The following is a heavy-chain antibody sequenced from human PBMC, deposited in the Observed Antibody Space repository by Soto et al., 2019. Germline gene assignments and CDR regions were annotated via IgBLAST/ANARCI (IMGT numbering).Heavy chain of an antibody. Sequence: GGSLRLSCAASGFTFSSYAMSWVRQAPGKGLEWVSDISDSGGSTYYADSVKGRFTISRDNSKNTLYLHLNSLTAEDTAEYFSERASRGYNFDEGMDVWGQGTTVTVSS. CDR3: ERASRGYNFDEGMDV. D-gene: IGHD3-9*01. CDR1: GFTFSSYA. V-gene: IGHV3-23*01. CDR2: ISDSGGST. J-gene: IGHJ6*02.